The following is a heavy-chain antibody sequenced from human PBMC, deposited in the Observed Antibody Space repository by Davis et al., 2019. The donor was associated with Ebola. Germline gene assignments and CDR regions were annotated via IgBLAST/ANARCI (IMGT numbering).Heavy chain of an antibody. CDR1: GFTFSSYA. J-gene: IGHJ4*02. Sequence: GGSLRLSCAASGFTFSSYAMSWVRQAPGKGLEWVSAISGSGGSTYYADSVKGRFTISRDNSKDTLYLQVNSLRAEDTAVYYCAKGSIAEALFDYWGQGTLVTVSS. CDR2: ISGSGGST. V-gene: IGHV3-23*01. CDR3: AKGSIAEALFDY. D-gene: IGHD6-19*01.